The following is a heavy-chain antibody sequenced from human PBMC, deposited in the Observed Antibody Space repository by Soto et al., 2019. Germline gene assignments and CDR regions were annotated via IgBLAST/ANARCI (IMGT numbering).Heavy chain of an antibody. CDR3: ARHDVIARLQNGMAL. CDR1: GGSINNYY. Sequence: PSETLSLTCTVSGGSINNYYWSWIRQPAGKGLEWIGRFYSGSTNYNPSLRSRVTMSVDTSKNHFSLKLSSVTAADTAVYYCARHDVIARLQNGMALWGQGTMVTVSS. CDR2: FYSGST. V-gene: IGHV4-4*07. J-gene: IGHJ6*02.